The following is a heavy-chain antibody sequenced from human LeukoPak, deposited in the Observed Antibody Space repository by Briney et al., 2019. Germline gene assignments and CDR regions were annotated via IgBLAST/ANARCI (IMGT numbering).Heavy chain of an antibody. V-gene: IGHV4-59*08. Sequence: SETLSLTCTVSGDSIDNYYWSWIRQPPGKGLEWIGYIYSSGGTNYSPSLKSRVSISRDTSKNQFSLKLRSVTAADTAVYYCALAYCGGDCFYYFENWGQGTLVTVSS. CDR2: IYSSGGT. CDR1: GDSIDNYY. CDR3: ALAYCGGDCFYYFEN. J-gene: IGHJ4*02. D-gene: IGHD2-21*02.